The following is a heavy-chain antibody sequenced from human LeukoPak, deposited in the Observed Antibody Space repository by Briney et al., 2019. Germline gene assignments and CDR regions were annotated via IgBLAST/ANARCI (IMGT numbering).Heavy chain of an antibody. Sequence: SETLSLTCTVSGGSISSGDYYWSWTRQPPGKGLEWIGYIYYSGSTYYNPSLKSRVTISVDTSKNQFSLKLSSVTAADTAVYYCARRPKYSSGWYGGYYFDYWGQGTLVTVSS. CDR1: GGSISSGDYY. V-gene: IGHV4-30-4*01. J-gene: IGHJ4*02. CDR3: ARRPKYSSGWYGGYYFDY. CDR2: IYYSGST. D-gene: IGHD6-19*01.